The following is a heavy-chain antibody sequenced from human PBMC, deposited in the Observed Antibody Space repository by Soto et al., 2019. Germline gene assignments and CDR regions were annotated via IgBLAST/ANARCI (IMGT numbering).Heavy chain of an antibody. CDR2: IYPGDSDT. J-gene: IGHJ1*01. D-gene: IGHD6-13*01. CDR3: ARRGYSNTDGYFQH. V-gene: IGHV5-51*01. Sequence: GESLKISCTGSVHSFAGYWIAWVRQMPGKGLEWMGIIYPGDSDTRYSLSFQGQVTITADKSISTAYLQWSSLKASDTAMYYCARRGYSNTDGYFQHWGQGTLVTVSS. CDR1: VHSFAGYW.